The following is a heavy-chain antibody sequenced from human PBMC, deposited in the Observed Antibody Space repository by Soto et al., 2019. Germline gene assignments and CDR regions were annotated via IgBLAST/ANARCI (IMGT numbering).Heavy chain of an antibody. V-gene: IGHV4-34*01. CDR3: ARAPKVSGSSQTRPDF. Sequence: SETLSLTCSIYSGSFSGYYWSWIRQPPGKGLEWIGEISQSGNTNYSPSLKSRVSISIDTSKKQFSLNLASVSVADTAVYYCARAPKVSGSSQTRPDFWGQGTLVTVS. CDR1: SGSFSGYY. J-gene: IGHJ4*02. CDR2: ISQSGNT. D-gene: IGHD6-6*01.